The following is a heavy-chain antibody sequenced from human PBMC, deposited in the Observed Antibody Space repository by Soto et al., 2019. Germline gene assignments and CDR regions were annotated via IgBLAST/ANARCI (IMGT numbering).Heavy chain of an antibody. CDR3: ARAMGLVVPAAIPFDP. D-gene: IGHD2-2*02. CDR2: IYYSGST. Sequence: PSETLSLTCTVSGGSISSGDYYWSWIRQPPGKGLEWIGYIYYSGSTYYNPSLKSRVTISVDTSKNQFSLKLSSVTAADTAVYYCARAMGLVVPAAIPFDPWGQGTLVTVSS. J-gene: IGHJ5*02. V-gene: IGHV4-30-4*01. CDR1: GGSISSGDYY.